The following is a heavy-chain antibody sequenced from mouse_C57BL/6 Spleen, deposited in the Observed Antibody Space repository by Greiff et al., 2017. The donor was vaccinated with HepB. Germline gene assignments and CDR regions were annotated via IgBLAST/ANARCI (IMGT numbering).Heavy chain of an antibody. CDR3: AKSGSSYVWFAY. D-gene: IGHD1-1*01. J-gene: IGHJ3*01. V-gene: IGHV5-17*01. CDR2: ISSGSSTI. Sequence: DVMLVESGGGLVKPGGSLKLSCAASGFTFSDYGMHWVRQAPEKGLEWVAYISSGSSTIYYADTVKGRFTISRDNAKNTLFLQMTSLRSEDTAMYYCAKSGSSYVWFAYWGQGTLVTVSA. CDR1: GFTFSDYG.